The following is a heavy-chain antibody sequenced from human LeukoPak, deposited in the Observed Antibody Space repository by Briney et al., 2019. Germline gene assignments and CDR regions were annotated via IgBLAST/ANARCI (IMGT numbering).Heavy chain of an antibody. CDR3: ARVLGQQLIRGWFDP. CDR2: IIPIFGTA. Sequence: SVKVSCKASGGTFSSYAISWVRQAPGQGLEWMGGIIPIFGTANYAQKFQGRVTITTDESTSTAYMELSSLRSEDTAVYYCARVLGQQLIRGWFDPWGQGTLVTVSS. J-gene: IGHJ5*02. D-gene: IGHD6-13*01. V-gene: IGHV1-69*05. CDR1: GGTFSSYA.